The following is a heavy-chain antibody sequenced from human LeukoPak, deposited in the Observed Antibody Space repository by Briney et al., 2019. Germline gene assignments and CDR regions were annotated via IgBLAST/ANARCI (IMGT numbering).Heavy chain of an antibody. CDR2: TNPNSGGT. CDR1: GYTFTGYY. D-gene: IGHD2-15*01. J-gene: IGHJ6*02. Sequence: ASVKVSCKASGYTFTGYYMHWVRQAPGQGLEWMGWTNPNSGGTNYAQKFQGWVTMTRDTSISTAYMELSRLRSDDTAVYYCARERWAPRGYCSGGSCYGMDVWGQGTTVTVSS. CDR3: ARERWAPRGYCSGGSCYGMDV. V-gene: IGHV1-2*04.